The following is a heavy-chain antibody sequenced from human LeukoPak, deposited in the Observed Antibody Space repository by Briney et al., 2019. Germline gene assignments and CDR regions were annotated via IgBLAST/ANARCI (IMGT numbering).Heavy chain of an antibody. V-gene: IGHV3-20*04. Sequence: PGGSLILSCAASGFTFDDYGMSWVRQAPGKGLEWVSGINWNGGSTGYADSVKGRFTISRDNAKNSLYLQMNSLRAEDTALYYCVRGAYDSSGLDYWGQGTLVTVSS. CDR1: GFTFDDYG. CDR2: INWNGGST. CDR3: VRGAYDSSGLDY. D-gene: IGHD3-22*01. J-gene: IGHJ4*02.